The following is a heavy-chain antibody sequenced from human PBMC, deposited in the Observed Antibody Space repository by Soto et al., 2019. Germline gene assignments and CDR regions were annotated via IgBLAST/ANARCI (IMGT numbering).Heavy chain of an antibody. Sequence: QVQLQESGPGLVKPSQTLSLTCTVSGGSISSGGYYWSWIRQHPGKGLEWIGYIYYSGSTYYNPSLKSRVTISVDTSKDQFSLKLSSETAADTAVYYCAVSRDGYSMDVWGQGTTVTVSS. CDR3: AVSRDGYSMDV. CDR2: IYYSGST. CDR1: GGSISSGGYY. J-gene: IGHJ6*02. D-gene: IGHD2-2*01. V-gene: IGHV4-31*03.